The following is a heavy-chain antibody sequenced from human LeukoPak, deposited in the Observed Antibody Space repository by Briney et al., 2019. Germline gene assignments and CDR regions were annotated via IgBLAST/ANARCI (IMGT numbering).Heavy chain of an antibody. CDR2: IYTSGST. Sequence: SETLSLTCTVSGGSISSGSYCWSWIRQPAGKGLEWIGRIYTSGSTNYNPSLKSRVTISVDTSKNQFSLKLSSVTAADTAVYYCARGESGSSQYYYYYYYGMDVWGQGTTVTVSS. D-gene: IGHD1-26*01. J-gene: IGHJ6*02. V-gene: IGHV4-61*02. CDR1: GGSISSGSYC. CDR3: ARGESGSSQYYYYYYYGMDV.